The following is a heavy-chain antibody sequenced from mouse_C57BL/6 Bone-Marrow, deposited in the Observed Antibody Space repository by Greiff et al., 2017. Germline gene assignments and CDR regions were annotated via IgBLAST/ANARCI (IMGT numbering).Heavy chain of an antibody. V-gene: IGHV1-64*01. D-gene: IGHD2-3*01. CDR2: IHPNSGST. J-gene: IGHJ3*01. Sequence: QVQLQQPGAELVNPGASVKLSCKASGYTFTSYWMHWVKQRPGQGLEWIGMIHPNSGSTNYNEKFKSKATLTVDKSSSTAYMQLSSLTSEDSAVYYCAGWLLRGWFAYWGQGTLVTVSA. CDR3: AGWLLRGWFAY. CDR1: GYTFTSYW.